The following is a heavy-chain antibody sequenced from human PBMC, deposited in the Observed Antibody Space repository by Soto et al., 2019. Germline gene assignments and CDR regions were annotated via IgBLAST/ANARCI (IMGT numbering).Heavy chain of an antibody. Sequence: GSGPTLVNPTQTLTLTCTFSGFSLGTSGMCVSWIRQPPGKALEWLARIDWDDDKYYSTSLKTRLTISKDTSKNQVVLTMTNMDPVDTATYYCARIRGMNYAGEADYYYYMDVWGKGTTVTVSS. V-gene: IGHV2-70*11. J-gene: IGHJ6*03. CDR3: ARIRGMNYAGEADYYYYMDV. CDR1: GFSLGTSGMC. D-gene: IGHD3-10*01. CDR2: IDWDDDK.